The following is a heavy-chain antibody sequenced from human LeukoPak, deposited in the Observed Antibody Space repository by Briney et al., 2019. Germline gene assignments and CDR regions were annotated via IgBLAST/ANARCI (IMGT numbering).Heavy chain of an antibody. CDR2: ISSSGSTI. V-gene: IGHV3-48*03. CDR1: GFTFSSYE. D-gene: IGHD3-10*01. CDR3: AREGSRIFYYFDY. Sequence: SGGSLRLSCAASGFTFSSYEMNWVRQAPGKGLEWVSYISSSGSTIYYADSVKGRFTISRDNAKNSLYLQMNSLRAEDTAVYYCAREGSRIFYYFDYWGQGTLVIVSS. J-gene: IGHJ4*02.